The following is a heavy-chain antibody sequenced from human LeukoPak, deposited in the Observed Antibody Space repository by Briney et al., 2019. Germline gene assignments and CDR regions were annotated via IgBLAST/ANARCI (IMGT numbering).Heavy chain of an antibody. CDR3: ARAFAEYCTNGVCSDWFDP. V-gene: IGHV3-30*01. CDR2: ISYDGSNK. CDR1: GFTFSSYA. Sequence: PGRSLRLSCAASGFTFSSYAMPWVRQAPGKGLEWVAVISYDGSNKYYADSVKGRFTISRDNSKNTLYLQMNSLRAEDTAVYYCARAFAEYCTNGVCSDWFDPWGQGTLVAVSS. J-gene: IGHJ5*02. D-gene: IGHD2-8*01.